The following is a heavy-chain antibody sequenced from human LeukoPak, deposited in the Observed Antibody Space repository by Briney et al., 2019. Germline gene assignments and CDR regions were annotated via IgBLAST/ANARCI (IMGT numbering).Heavy chain of an antibody. CDR1: GFTVSSNY. CDR2: IYSGGST. Sequence: PGGSLRLSCAASGFTVSSNYMSWVRQAPGKGLEWVSVIYSGGSTYYADSVTGRFTISRDNSKNTLYLQMNSLRAEDTAVYYCARGGMTTVTTLTYWGQGTLVTVSS. J-gene: IGHJ4*02. V-gene: IGHV3-66*01. D-gene: IGHD4-17*01. CDR3: ARGGMTTVTTLTY.